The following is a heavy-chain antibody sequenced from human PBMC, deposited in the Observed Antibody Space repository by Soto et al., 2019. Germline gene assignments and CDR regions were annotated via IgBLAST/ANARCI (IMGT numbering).Heavy chain of an antibody. CDR2: VSATGTLK. J-gene: IGHJ5*02. V-gene: IGHV3-23*01. D-gene: IGHD1-26*01. CDR3: VREVGAPSGWLDP. CDR1: GFTFSNYA. Sequence: EEQLSESGGGLGQPGGSLRLSCAASGFTFSNYAMTWVRQSPGKGLEWVSSVSATGTLKYYGESVQGRFSISRDNSKNTVYLQMNNLRDEDTALYYGVREVGAPSGWLDPWGHGTQVTVSS.